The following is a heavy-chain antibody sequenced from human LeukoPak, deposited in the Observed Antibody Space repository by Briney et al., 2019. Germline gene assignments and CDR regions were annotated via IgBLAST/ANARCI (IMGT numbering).Heavy chain of an antibody. J-gene: IGHJ4*02. V-gene: IGHV3-43*02. CDR2: ISADGTI. CDR3: AKDLGYSSSPDF. CDR1: GFTFDDYA. D-gene: IGHD6-13*01. Sequence: GGSLRLSCAASGFTFDDYAMHWVRQAPGKGLEWVSLISADGTIYYADSVRGRFTISRDNNKNSLYLQTNSLRTEDTALYYCAKDLGYSSSPDFWGQGTLVTVSS.